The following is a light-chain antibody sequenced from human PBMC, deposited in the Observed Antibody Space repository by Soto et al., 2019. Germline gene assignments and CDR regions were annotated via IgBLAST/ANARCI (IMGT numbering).Light chain of an antibody. V-gene: IGKV1-9*01. CDR1: QGISTY. J-gene: IGKJ1*01. Sequence: DIQLTQSPAFLSASVGDRVTITCRASQGISTYLAWYQQKPGKAPTRLIYAAYTLQSGVPSRFSGSGSGTEYTLTISSLQPEDLATYYGQELNTYSLTFGQGTKVEIK. CDR2: AAY. CDR3: QELNTYSLT.